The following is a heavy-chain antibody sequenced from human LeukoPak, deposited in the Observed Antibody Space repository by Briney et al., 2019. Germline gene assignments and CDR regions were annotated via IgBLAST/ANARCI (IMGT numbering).Heavy chain of an antibody. D-gene: IGHD6-6*01. J-gene: IGHJ5*02. V-gene: IGHV4-34*01. CDR1: GGSFSGYY. Sequence: NPSETLSLTCAVYGGSFSGYYWSWIRQPPGKGLEWIGEINHSGSTNYNPSLKSRVTISVDTSKNQFSLKLSSVTAAYTAVYYCASQGGIAARRNGRRYYWFDPWGQGTLVTVSS. CDR3: ASQGGIAARRNGRRYYWFDP. CDR2: INHSGST.